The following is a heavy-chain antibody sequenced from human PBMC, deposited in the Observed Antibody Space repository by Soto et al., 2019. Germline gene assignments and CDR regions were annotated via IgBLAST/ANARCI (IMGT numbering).Heavy chain of an antibody. D-gene: IGHD1-1*01. J-gene: IGHJ5*02. Sequence: QLQLQESGPGLVKPSETLSLTCTVSGGSIRDDRYYWGWIRQPPGKGLGWIGSLYYSGTSSYKPSLKSRLTMSVDTSKKQLSLRLSSVTAADTAVYYCARLHCDSPNCVPLDPWGQGTLVIVSS. CDR2: LYYSGTS. CDR1: GGSIRDDRYY. V-gene: IGHV4-39*01. CDR3: ARLHCDSPNCVPLDP.